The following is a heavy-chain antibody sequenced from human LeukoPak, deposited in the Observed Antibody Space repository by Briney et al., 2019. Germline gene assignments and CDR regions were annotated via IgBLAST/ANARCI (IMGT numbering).Heavy chain of an antibody. D-gene: IGHD1-1*01. CDR1: GFTFSNYA. Sequence: GGSLRLSCAASGFTFSNYAMSWVRQAPGKGLEWVSGISGSGGNSYYADSVKGRFTISRDNSKNTLFLQMNSLRADDTAVYFCARALSQQLIRYSQDWGQGTLVTVSS. V-gene: IGHV3-23*01. CDR3: ARALSQQLIRYSQD. CDR2: ISGSGGNS. J-gene: IGHJ1*01.